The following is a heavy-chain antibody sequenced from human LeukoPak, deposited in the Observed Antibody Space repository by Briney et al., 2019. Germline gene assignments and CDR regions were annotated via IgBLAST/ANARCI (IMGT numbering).Heavy chain of an antibody. V-gene: IGHV3-66*01. J-gene: IGHJ4*02. CDR2: INSSGST. CDR1: GFTVSSKY. CDR3: ARDRGLGGEYCSGGSCDDDY. Sequence: GGSLRLSCAASGFTVSSKYMSWVRQAPGKGPAWVSGINSSGSTYYAASVKGRFTISRDNSKNTLYLQMNSLRAEDTAVYYCARDRGLGGEYCSGGSCDDDYWGQGTLVTVSS. D-gene: IGHD2-15*01.